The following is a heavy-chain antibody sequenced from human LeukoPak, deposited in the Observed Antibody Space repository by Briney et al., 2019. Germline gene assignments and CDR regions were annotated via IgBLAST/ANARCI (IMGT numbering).Heavy chain of an antibody. D-gene: IGHD3-16*01. V-gene: IGHV1-69*04. CDR3: ASMGELRVGYFDY. CDR1: GGTFSSYA. Sequence: SVKVSCKASGGTFSSYAISWVRQAPGQGLEWMGRIIPILGIANYAQKFQGRVTITADKSTSTAYMELSSLRSEDTAVYYCASMGELRVGYFDYWGQGTLVTVSS. CDR2: IIPILGIA. J-gene: IGHJ4*02.